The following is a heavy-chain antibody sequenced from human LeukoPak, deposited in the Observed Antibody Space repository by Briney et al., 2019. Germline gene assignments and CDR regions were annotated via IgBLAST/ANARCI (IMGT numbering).Heavy chain of an antibody. V-gene: IGHV3-30*18. D-gene: IGHD1-1*01. CDR3: AKETENHYFDY. Sequence: GGSLRLSCAASGFTVSSNYMTWVRQAPGKGLEWVGIMAFDVSNNVYTDSVKGRFTISRDNSKNTVYLQMNSLRAEDTAVYYCAKETENHYFDYWGQGTLVTISS. J-gene: IGHJ4*02. CDR2: MAFDVSNN. CDR1: GFTVSSNY.